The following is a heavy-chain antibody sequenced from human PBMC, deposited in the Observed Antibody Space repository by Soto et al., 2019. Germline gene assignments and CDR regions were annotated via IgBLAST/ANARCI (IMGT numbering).Heavy chain of an antibody. J-gene: IGHJ4*02. CDR3: ARDLAAAGPFDY. Sequence: QVQLVQSGAEVKKPGASVKVSCKASGYTFTNYAFSWVRQAPGQGLEWMGWISAYNGNTNYPQKLQGRVTMTTDTSTSTAYMELRSLRSDDTAVCYCARDLAAAGPFDYWGQGTLVTVSS. CDR1: GYTFTNYA. CDR2: ISAYNGNT. V-gene: IGHV1-18*01. D-gene: IGHD6-13*01.